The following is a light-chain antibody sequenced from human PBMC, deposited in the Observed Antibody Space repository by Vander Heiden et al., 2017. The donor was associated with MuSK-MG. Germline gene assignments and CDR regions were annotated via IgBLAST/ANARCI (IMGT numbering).Light chain of an antibody. J-gene: IGLJ3*02. Sequence: SVLTQPPSVSGAPGQRVPISCTGSSSNIGAVYYVHWYQQLPGTAPKLLIYGNSNRPSGVPDRFSGSKSGTSASLAITGLQAEDEADYYCQSYDSSLSGWVFGGGTKLTVL. V-gene: IGLV1-40*01. CDR1: SSNIGAVYY. CDR2: GNS. CDR3: QSYDSSLSGWV.